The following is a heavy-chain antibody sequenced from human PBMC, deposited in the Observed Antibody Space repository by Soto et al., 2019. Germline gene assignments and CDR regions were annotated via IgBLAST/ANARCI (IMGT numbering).Heavy chain of an antibody. V-gene: IGHV4-59*08. CDR2: IYYSGST. CDR1: GGSISSYY. D-gene: IGHD3-9*01. J-gene: IGHJ5*02. CDR3: ARFPSPDDILTGYHRYNWFDP. Sequence: QVQLQESGPGLVKPSETLSLTCTVSGGSISSYYWSWIRQPPGKGLEWIGYIYYSGSTNYNPSLKSRVTISVDTSKNQFSLKLSSVTAADTAVYYCARFPSPDDILTGYHRYNWFDPWGQGTLVTVSS.